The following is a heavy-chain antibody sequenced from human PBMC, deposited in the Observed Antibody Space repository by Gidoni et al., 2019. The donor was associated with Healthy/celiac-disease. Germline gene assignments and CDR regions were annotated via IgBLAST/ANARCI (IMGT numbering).Heavy chain of an antibody. CDR1: GFTFGYYA. D-gene: IGHD5-12*01. J-gene: IGHJ4*02. CDR2: IRRKAYGGTT. V-gene: IGHV3-49*05. CDR3: TIYISQDY. Sequence: EVQLVGSGGGLVKPGRSMRLSCTASGFTFGYYAMSWFRRAPGKGLEWVGFIRRKAYGGTTDYAASVKGRFPISRDDSKSIAYLQMNSLKTEDTAVYYCTIYISQDYWGQGTLVTVSS.